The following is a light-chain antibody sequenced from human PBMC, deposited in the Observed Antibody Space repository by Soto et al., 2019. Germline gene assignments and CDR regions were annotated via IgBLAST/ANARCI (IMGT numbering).Light chain of an antibody. Sequence: QSVLTQPRSVSGSPGQSVTISCTASSSDIGAYNYVSWFQHRPGKAPKLILYDVSQRPAGVPDRFSGSKSDNTASLTISGLQPEDEAEYFCCAYAGRYSYVFAPGTKLTVL. CDR2: DVS. CDR3: CAYAGRYSYV. J-gene: IGLJ1*01. V-gene: IGLV2-11*01. CDR1: SSDIGAYNY.